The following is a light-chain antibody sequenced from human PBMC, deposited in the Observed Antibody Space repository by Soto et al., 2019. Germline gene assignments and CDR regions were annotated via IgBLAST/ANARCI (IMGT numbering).Light chain of an antibody. CDR2: GVS. Sequence: EVVMTQSPATLSVSPGERVTLSCRASQSVSTKLAWYQQKPGQPPRLLIYGVSSRATGIPARFSGSGSQTDFTLTISSLQSEDFAVYYCQQYNNWPPEYIFGQGTKLEIK. J-gene: IGKJ2*01. CDR1: QSVSTK. V-gene: IGKV3-15*01. CDR3: QQYNNWPPEYI.